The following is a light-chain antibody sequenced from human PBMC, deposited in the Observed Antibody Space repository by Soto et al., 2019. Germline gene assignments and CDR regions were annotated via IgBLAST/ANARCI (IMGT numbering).Light chain of an antibody. CDR3: QQYYSSLPT. J-gene: IGKJ1*01. CDR2: RAS. CDR1: QSVSYRSNNKNY. Sequence: DIVMTQSPDSLAVSRGERATITCKSIQSVSYRSNNKNYLAWSQQKTGHPPKLLIYRASTRESGVPDRFSGSGSETDFALTISSLQAEDVSVYYCQQYYSSLPTFGQGTQVEIK. V-gene: IGKV4-1*01.